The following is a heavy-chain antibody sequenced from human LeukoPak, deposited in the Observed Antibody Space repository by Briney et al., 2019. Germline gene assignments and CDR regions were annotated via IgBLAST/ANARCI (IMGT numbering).Heavy chain of an antibody. CDR1: GFTFSSYS. CDR3: AVELLFDY. D-gene: IGHD1-26*01. V-gene: IGHV3-48*01. CDR2: ISSSSSTI. J-gene: IGHJ4*02. Sequence: GGSLRLSCAASGFTFSSYSMNWVRQAPGKGLEWVSYISSSSSTIYYADSVKGRFAISRDNAKNSLYLQMNSLRAEDTAVYYCAVELLFDYWGQGTLVTVSS.